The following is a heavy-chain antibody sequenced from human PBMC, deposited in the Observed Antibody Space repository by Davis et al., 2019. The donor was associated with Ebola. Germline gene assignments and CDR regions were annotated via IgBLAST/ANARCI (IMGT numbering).Heavy chain of an antibody. CDR2: FDGEHEET. CDR3: ARAQFPTTSDH. J-gene: IGHJ4*02. D-gene: IGHD1-1*01. Sequence: ASVKVSCKVSGSTLSRFAMRWVRQVPGKGLEWMGGFDGEHEETVYAQEFQGRVTMTEDTSTDTAYMELDSLRFEDTAMYYCARAQFPTTSDHWGQGTLVTVSS. V-gene: IGHV1-24*01. CDR1: GSTLSRFA.